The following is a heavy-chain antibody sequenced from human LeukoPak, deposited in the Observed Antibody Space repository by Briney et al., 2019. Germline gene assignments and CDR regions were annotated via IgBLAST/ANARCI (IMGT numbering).Heavy chain of an antibody. Sequence: GGSLRLSCAASGFTFSNYWMSWVRQAPGKGLEFMANIKEAGSEKYYVDSVKGRFTISRDNDKNSVHLQMNSLRAEDTALYYCAKSLSRWLQYDAFNIWGQGTMVTVSS. V-gene: IGHV3-7*03. J-gene: IGHJ3*02. CDR1: GFTFSNYW. CDR3: AKSLSRWLQYDAFNI. D-gene: IGHD5-24*01. CDR2: IKEAGSEK.